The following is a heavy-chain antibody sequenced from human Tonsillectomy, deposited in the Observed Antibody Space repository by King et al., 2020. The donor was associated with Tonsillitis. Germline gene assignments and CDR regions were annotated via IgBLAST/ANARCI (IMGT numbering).Heavy chain of an antibody. CDR3: AKDTGAFDI. D-gene: IGHD3-10*01. J-gene: IGHJ3*02. Sequence: VQLVESGGGVVQPGGSLRLSCAASGFTFSSYDIYWVRQAPGKGLEWVAFISYDGNSEYYADSVKGRFTISRDNSKHTLYLQMNSLRAEDTALYYCAKDTGAFDIWGQGTMVTVSS. CDR2: ISYDGNSE. V-gene: IGHV3-30*19. CDR1: GFTFSSYD.